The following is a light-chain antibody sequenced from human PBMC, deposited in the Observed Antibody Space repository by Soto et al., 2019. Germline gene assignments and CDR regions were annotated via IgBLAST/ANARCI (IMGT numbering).Light chain of an antibody. CDR2: KAS. CDR1: QSISIW. V-gene: IGKV1-5*03. J-gene: IGKJ1*01. Sequence: DIQITQSPSTLSASLGVRVTITCRAGQSISIWLAWYQQKPGKAPKILIYKASSLESGVPSRFSGSGSGTEFTLTISSLQPDDFATYYCQQYSTYTPRTYGQGTKVDIK. CDR3: QQYSTYTPRT.